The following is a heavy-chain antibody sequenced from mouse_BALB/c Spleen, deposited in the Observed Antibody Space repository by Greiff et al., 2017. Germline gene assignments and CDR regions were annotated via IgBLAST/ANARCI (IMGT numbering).Heavy chain of an antibody. CDR2: ISSGGSYT. J-gene: IGHJ4*01. CDR1: GFTFSSYA. Sequence: EVQVVESGGGLVKPGGSLKLSCAASGFTFSSYAMSWVRQSPEKRLEWVAEISSGGSYTYYPDTVTGRFTISRDNAKNTLYLEMSSLRSEDTAMYYCASAYYGSSPYAMDYWGQGTSVTVSS. CDR3: ASAYYGSSPYAMDY. D-gene: IGHD1-1*01. V-gene: IGHV5-9-4*01.